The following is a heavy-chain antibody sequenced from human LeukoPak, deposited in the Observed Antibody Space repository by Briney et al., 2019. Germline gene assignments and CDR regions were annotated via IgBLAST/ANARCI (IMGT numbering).Heavy chain of an antibody. CDR2: IFYSGKT. CDR3: ARDRITIFGVVPDDAFDI. V-gene: IGHV4-31*03. CDR1: GGSISSGGYY. J-gene: IGHJ3*02. Sequence: PSQTLSLTCTVSGGSISSGGYYWSWIRQHPGRGLEWIGYIFYSGKTDYNPSLKSRVSISVDTSKNQFSLKLSSVTDADTAAYYCARDRITIFGVVPDDAFDIWGQGTVVTVSS. D-gene: IGHD3-3*01.